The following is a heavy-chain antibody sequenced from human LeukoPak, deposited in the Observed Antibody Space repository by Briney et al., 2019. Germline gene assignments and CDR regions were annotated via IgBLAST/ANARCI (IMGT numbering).Heavy chain of an antibody. V-gene: IGHV3-11*04. CDR1: GFTFSDYY. Sequence: GGSLRLSCAASGFTFSDYYMSWIRQAPGKGLEWVSYISSSGSTIYYADSVKGRFTISRDNAKNSLYLQMNSLRAEDTAVYYCASPYCSSTSCYRWSQGTLVTVSS. CDR3: ASPYCSSTSCYR. CDR2: ISSSGSTI. J-gene: IGHJ4*02. D-gene: IGHD2-2*02.